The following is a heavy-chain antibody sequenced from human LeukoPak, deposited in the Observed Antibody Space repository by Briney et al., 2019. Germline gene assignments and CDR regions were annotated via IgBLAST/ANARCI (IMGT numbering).Heavy chain of an antibody. Sequence: GGSLRLSCAASGFTFSSYAMSWVRQAPGKGLEWVANIKQDGSEKYYVDSVKGRFTISRDNAKNSLYLQMNSLRAEDTAVYYCAREEILRVNWFDPWGQGTLVTVSS. J-gene: IGHJ5*02. CDR3: AREEILRVNWFDP. D-gene: IGHD3-16*01. V-gene: IGHV3-7*03. CDR2: IKQDGSEK. CDR1: GFTFSSYA.